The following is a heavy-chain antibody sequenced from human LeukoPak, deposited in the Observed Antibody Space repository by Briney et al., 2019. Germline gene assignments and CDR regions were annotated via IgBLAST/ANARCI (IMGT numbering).Heavy chain of an antibody. CDR2: ISSSGSTI. D-gene: IGHD1-26*01. J-gene: IGHJ4*02. CDR1: GFTFSSYE. V-gene: IGHV3-48*03. Sequence: GGSLRLSCAASGFTFSSYEMNWVRQAPGKGLEWVSCISSSGSTIYYADSVKGRFTISRDNAKNSLYLQMNSLRAEDTAVYYCARDRNLPWERFDYWGQGTLVTVSS. CDR3: ARDRNLPWERFDY.